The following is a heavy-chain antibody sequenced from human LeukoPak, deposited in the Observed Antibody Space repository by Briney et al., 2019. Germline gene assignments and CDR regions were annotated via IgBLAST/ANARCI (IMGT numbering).Heavy chain of an antibody. V-gene: IGHV1-46*01. J-gene: IGHJ4*02. Sequence: ASVKVSCKASGYTFTSYYMRWVRQAPGQGLEWMGIINPSGGSTSYAQKFQGRVTMTRDMSTSTVYMELSSLRSEDTAVYYCARETKVVPAAAGLNYWGQGTLVTVSS. CDR2: INPSGGST. CDR3: ARETKVVPAAAGLNY. CDR1: GYTFTSYY. D-gene: IGHD2-2*01.